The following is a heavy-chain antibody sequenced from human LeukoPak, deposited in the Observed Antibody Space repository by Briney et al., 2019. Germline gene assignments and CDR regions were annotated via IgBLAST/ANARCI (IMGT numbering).Heavy chain of an antibody. Sequence: EASVKVSCKASGFTFTSSAVQWVRQARGQRLEWIGWIVVGSGNTNYAQKFQERVTITRDMSTSTAYMELSSLRSEDTAVYYCAVIFGVPGSFDYWGQGTLVTVSS. D-gene: IGHD3-3*01. CDR3: AVIFGVPGSFDY. CDR2: IVVGSGNT. V-gene: IGHV1-58*01. CDR1: GFTFTSSA. J-gene: IGHJ4*02.